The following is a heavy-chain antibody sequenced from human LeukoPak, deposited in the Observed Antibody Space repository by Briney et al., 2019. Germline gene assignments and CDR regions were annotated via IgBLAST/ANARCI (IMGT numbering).Heavy chain of an antibody. Sequence: GGSLRLSCAASGFTFSSYEMNWVRQAPGKGLEWVSYISSSGSTIYYADSVKGRFTISRDNAKNLLYLQMNSLRAEDAAVYYCARAGAWFGELFWGQGTLVTVSS. CDR1: GFTFSSYE. CDR2: ISSSGSTI. D-gene: IGHD3-10*01. J-gene: IGHJ4*02. CDR3: ARAGAWFGELF. V-gene: IGHV3-48*03.